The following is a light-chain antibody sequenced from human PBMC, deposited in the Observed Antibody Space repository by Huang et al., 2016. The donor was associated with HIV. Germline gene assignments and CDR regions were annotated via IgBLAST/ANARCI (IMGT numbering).Light chain of an antibody. CDR2: GAS. CDR3: QQYNNWPPFT. J-gene: IGKJ3*01. Sequence: EIVMTQSPATLSVSPGERATLPCRASQSVSSNLAWYKQKPGQAPRLLIYGASTRATGIPARFSGSGSGTEFTLTISSLQSEDFAVYYCQQYNNWPPFTFGPGTKVDIK. V-gene: IGKV3-15*01. CDR1: QSVSSN.